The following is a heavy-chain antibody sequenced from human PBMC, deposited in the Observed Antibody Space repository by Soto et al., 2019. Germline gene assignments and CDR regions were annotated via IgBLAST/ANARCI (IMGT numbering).Heavy chain of an antibody. V-gene: IGHV3-23*01. J-gene: IGHJ6*02. CDR2: ISGSGGST. CDR3: ARYYDILTGYVPVLYYYGMDV. CDR1: GFTFSSYA. D-gene: IGHD3-9*01. Sequence: GGSLRLSCAASGFTFSSYAMSWVRQAPGKGLEWVSAISGSGGSTYYADSVKGRFTISRDNSKNTLYLQMNSLRAEDTAVYYCARYYDILTGYVPVLYYYGMDVWGQGTTVTVSS.